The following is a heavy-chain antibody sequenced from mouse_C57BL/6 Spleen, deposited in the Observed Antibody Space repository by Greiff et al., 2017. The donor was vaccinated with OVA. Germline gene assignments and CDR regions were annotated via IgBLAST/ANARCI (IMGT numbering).Heavy chain of an antibody. J-gene: IGHJ4*01. Sequence: QVQLQQPGAELVRPGSSVKLSCKASGYTFTSYWMDWVKQRPGQGLEWIGNIYPSDSETHYNQKFKDKATLTVDKSSSTAYMQLSSLTSEDSAVYYCARRGQLRLRWAMDYWGQGTSVTVSS. V-gene: IGHV1-61*01. CDR1: GYTFTSYW. CDR2: IYPSDSET. D-gene: IGHD3-2*02. CDR3: ARRGQLRLRWAMDY.